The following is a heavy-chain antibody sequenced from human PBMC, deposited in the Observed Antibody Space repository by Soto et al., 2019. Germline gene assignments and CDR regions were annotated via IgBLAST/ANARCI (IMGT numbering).Heavy chain of an antibody. V-gene: IGHV3-23*01. CDR2: ISGSGGST. Sequence: EVQLLESGGGLVQPGGSLRLSCAASGFTFRSYAMSWVRQAPGKGLEGVSAISGSGGSTYYADSVKGRFTISRDNSKNTLYLQMNSLGADDTAVYYCAKGYSGYDKHYYYYGMDVWGQGTTVTVSS. J-gene: IGHJ6*02. CDR1: GFTFRSYA. CDR3: AKGYSGYDKHYYYYGMDV. D-gene: IGHD5-12*01.